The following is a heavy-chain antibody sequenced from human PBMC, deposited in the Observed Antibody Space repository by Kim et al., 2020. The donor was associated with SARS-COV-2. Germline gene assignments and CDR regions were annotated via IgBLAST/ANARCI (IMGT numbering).Heavy chain of an antibody. J-gene: IGHJ2*01. Sequence: GGSLRLSCAASGFTFSSYDMHWVRQATGKGLEWVSAIGTAGDTYYPGSVKGRFTISRENAKNSLYLQMNSLRAGDTAVYYCARAKEYQLLKGGYWYFDLWGRGTLVTVSS. CDR2: IGTAGDT. CDR3: ARAKEYQLLKGGYWYFDL. D-gene: IGHD2-2*01. CDR1: GFTFSSYD. V-gene: IGHV3-13*01.